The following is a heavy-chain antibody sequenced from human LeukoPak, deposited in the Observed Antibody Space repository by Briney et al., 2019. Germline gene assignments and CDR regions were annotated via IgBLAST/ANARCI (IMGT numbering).Heavy chain of an antibody. CDR2: IDYSGST. D-gene: IGHD6-13*01. CDR1: GASISTFY. V-gene: IGHV4-59*01. J-gene: IGHJ3*02. CDR3: ARGIPEHGTGAFAI. Sequence: SETLSLTCTVSGASISTFYWTWIRQPPGKGVEWIGYIDYSGSTNYNTALQSRVTISAETSKNQVSLKLTSVTPADTAVYYCARGIPEHGTGAFAIWGQGTMVTVSS.